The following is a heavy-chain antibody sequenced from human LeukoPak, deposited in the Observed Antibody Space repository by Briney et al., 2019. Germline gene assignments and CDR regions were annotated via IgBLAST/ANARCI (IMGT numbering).Heavy chain of an antibody. CDR3: ARDRGWAFDI. V-gene: IGHV3-30-3*01. Sequence: SGRSLRLSCAASGFTFNSYAMHWVHQAPGKGLEWVAVISYDGSNKHYADSVKGRLTISRDNSKNTMYLQMNSLRIEDTAVYYCARDRGWAFDIWGQGTMVTVSS. J-gene: IGHJ3*02. CDR2: ISYDGSNK. CDR1: GFTFNSYA.